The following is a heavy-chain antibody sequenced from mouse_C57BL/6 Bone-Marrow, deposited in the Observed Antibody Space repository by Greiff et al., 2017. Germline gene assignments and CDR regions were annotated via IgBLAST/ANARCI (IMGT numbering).Heavy chain of an antibody. CDR3: AREVSNSDYYAMDY. J-gene: IGHJ4*01. Sequence: QVQLQQSGAELVKPGASVKISCKASGYAFSSYWMNWVKQRPGKGLEWIGQIYPGDGDTNYNGKFKGKATLTADKSSSTAYMQLSSLTSEDSAVDFGAREVSNSDYYAMDYGGQGTSVTVSS. D-gene: IGHD2-5*01. V-gene: IGHV1-80*01. CDR2: IYPGDGDT. CDR1: GYAFSSYW.